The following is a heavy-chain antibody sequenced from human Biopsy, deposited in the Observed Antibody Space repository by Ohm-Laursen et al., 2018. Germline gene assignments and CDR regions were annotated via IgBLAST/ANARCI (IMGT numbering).Heavy chain of an antibody. CDR3: ARGSNEYGGLYFPH. V-gene: IGHV4-59*11. J-gene: IGHJ1*01. D-gene: IGHD4-23*01. CDR2: ISYTGYT. CDR1: GGSFTGHY. Sequence: LSLTCIVSGGSFTGHYWSWIRQPPGKGLEWIGHISYTGYTSYKSSLKSRVTISLDTSRKHFSLRLTSLAAADTAVYYCARGSNEYGGLYFPHWGQGTLVTVSS.